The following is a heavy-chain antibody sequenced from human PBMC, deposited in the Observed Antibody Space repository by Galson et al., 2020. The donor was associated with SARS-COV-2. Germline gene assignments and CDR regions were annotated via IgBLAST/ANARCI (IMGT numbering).Heavy chain of an antibody. CDR1: GGSISSYY. J-gene: IGHJ4*02. CDR3: ARDFAGGGDFDC. CDR2: IYYSGST. V-gene: IGHV4-59*01. D-gene: IGHD3-10*01. Sequence: SENLSLTCNVSGGSISSYYWSWIRQPPGKGLEWIGYIYYSGSTNYNPSLKSRVTISVDTSKNQFSLKLSSVTAADTAVYYCARDFAGGGDFDCWGQGTLVTVSS.